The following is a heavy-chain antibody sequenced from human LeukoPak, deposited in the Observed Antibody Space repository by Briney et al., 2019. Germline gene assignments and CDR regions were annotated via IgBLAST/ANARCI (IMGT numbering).Heavy chain of an antibody. CDR3: ARDVAPPPVTYFDY. CDR1: GFTFSGYW. V-gene: IGHV3-7*01. CDR2: IKQDGSEK. D-gene: IGHD4-17*01. Sequence: GGSLRLSCAASGFTFSGYWMSWVREAPGKGLERVSHIKQDGSEKYYVDSVKGRFTISRDNAKNSLYLQMNSLRAEDTAVYYCARDVAPPPVTYFDYWGQGTLVTVSS. J-gene: IGHJ4*02.